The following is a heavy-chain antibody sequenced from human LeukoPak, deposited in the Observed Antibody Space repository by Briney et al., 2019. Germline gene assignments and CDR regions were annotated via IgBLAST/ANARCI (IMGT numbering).Heavy chain of an antibody. CDR3: AKDLSVTYYYDSSGYSDY. Sequence: GGSLRLSCAASGFTFSSYGMHLVRQAPGKGLEWVAFIRYDGSNKYYADSVKGRFTISRDNSKNTLYLQMNSLRAEDTAVYYCAKDLSVTYYYDSSGYSDYWGQGTLVTVSS. J-gene: IGHJ4*02. V-gene: IGHV3-30*02. D-gene: IGHD3-22*01. CDR2: IRYDGSNK. CDR1: GFTFSSYG.